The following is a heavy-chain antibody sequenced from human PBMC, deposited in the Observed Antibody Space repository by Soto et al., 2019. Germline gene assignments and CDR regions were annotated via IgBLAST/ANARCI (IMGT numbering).Heavy chain of an antibody. CDR1: GYSFTSYW. CDR2: IDPSDSYT. CDR3: ASLQPGDDPFDY. V-gene: IGHV5-10-1*01. J-gene: IGHJ4*02. Sequence: PGESLKISCKGSGYSFTSYWISWVRQMPGKGLEWMGRIDPSDSYTNYSPSFQGHVTISADKSISTAYLQWSSLKASDTAMYYCASLQPGDDPFDYWGQGTLVTVSS.